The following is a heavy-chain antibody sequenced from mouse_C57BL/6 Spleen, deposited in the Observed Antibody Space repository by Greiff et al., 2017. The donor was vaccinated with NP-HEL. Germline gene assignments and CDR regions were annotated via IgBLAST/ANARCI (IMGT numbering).Heavy chain of an antibody. CDR3: ARDYSNYPFAY. Sequence: VQLQESGPELVKPGASVKISCKASGYSFTSYYIHWVKQRPGQGLEWIGWIYPGSGNTKYNEKFKGKATLTADTSSSTAYMQLSSLTSEDSAVYYCARDYSNYPFAYWGQGTLVTVSA. CDR2: IYPGSGNT. V-gene: IGHV1-66*01. J-gene: IGHJ3*01. CDR1: GYSFTSYY. D-gene: IGHD2-5*01.